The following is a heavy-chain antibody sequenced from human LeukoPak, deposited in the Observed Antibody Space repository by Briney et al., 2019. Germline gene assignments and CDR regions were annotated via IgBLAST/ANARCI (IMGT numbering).Heavy chain of an antibody. V-gene: IGHV5-51*01. D-gene: IGHD1-26*01. CDR2: IYPGDSDT. CDR1: GYSFANIW. Sequence: KLGESLKISCTGSGSGYSFANIWIGWVRQMPGKELEWMGIIYPGDSDTRYSPSFEGQVTISDDKSVNTAYLQWSSLRASDTAIYFCARRSGSYFNFWGQGTQVIVSS. J-gene: IGHJ4*02. CDR3: ARRSGSYFNF.